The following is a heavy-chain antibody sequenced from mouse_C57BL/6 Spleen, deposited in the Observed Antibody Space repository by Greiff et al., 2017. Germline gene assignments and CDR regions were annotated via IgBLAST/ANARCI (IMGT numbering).Heavy chain of an antibody. CDR1: GFSLTSYG. V-gene: IGHV2-9*01. CDR2: IWGGGST. D-gene: IGHD1-1*02. CDR3: AKHHYLDGAMGY. Sequence: QVQLQQSGPGLVAPSQSLSITCTVSGFSLTSYGVDWVRQPPGKGLEWLGVIWGGGSTNYNSALMSRLSLSKDNAKSQVLLKMNSLQTDDTAMYYCAKHHYLDGAMGYWGQGNSDTVSS. J-gene: IGHJ4*01.